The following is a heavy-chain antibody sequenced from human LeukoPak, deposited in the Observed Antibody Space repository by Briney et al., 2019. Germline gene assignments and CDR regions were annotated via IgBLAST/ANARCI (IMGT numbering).Heavy chain of an antibody. CDR2: MNPNSGNT. D-gene: IGHD5-12*01. CDR3: ARDKPPIVATITH. CDR1: GYTFTSYD. J-gene: IGHJ4*02. Sequence: ASVKVSCKASGYTFTSYDINWVRQATGQGLEWMGWMNPNSGNTGYAQKFQGRVTITTDTSTSTAYMELRSLRSDDTAVYYCARDKPPIVATITHWGQGTLVTVSS. V-gene: IGHV1-8*03.